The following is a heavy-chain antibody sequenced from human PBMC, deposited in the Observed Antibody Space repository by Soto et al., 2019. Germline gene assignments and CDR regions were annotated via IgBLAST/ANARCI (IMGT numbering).Heavy chain of an antibody. V-gene: IGHV4-4*02. D-gene: IGHD2-2*02. CDR2: IYHIGST. CDR1: GGSFSSTNW. Sequence: VQLLQSGPGLVKPAGTLSLTCAVSGGSFSSTNWWSWVRQSPGKGLEWIGDIYHIGSTNYNPSLRGRVTISVDKSNNQFSLTLKYVTAADTAVYYCATLPPRIELTVLPIPTWGQGTLVTVSS. CDR3: ATLPPRIELTVLPIPT. J-gene: IGHJ5*02.